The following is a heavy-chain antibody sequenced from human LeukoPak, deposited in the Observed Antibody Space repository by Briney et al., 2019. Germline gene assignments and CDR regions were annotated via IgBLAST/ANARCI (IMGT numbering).Heavy chain of an antibody. D-gene: IGHD4-17*01. Sequence: GGSLRLSCAASGFTFSTYAMTWVRQAPGKGLDWVSAMSGSGDRTYYADSVKGHFTISRDNSKNMVYLQMNSLRAEDTAVYYCAKRQGGDYGYFDGWGQGTLVTVSS. J-gene: IGHJ4*02. CDR1: GFTFSTYA. CDR2: MSGSGDRT. CDR3: AKRQGGDYGYFDG. V-gene: IGHV3-23*01.